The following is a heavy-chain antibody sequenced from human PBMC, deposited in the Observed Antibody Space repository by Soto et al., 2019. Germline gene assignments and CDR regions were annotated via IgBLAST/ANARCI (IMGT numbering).Heavy chain of an antibody. D-gene: IGHD6-19*01. V-gene: IGHV3-7*02. J-gene: IGHJ4*02. Sequence: EVQLVESGGGLVQPGGSLRLSCEASGFTFSDYCMTWVRQAPGKGLEWVANIKSDGSEKKYVDSAKGRFTISRDNANNSLSLQMNSLRVEDTGIYYCARGRAVAVWGQGTLVIVSS. CDR3: ARGRAVAV. CDR1: GFTFSDYC. CDR2: IKSDGSEK.